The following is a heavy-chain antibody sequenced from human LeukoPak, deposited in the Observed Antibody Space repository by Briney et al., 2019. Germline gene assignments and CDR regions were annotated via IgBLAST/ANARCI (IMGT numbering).Heavy chain of an antibody. CDR1: GGSFSGYY. V-gene: IGHV4-34*01. Sequence: KSSETLSLTCAVYGGSFSGYYWSWIRQPPGKGLEWIGEINHSGSTNYNPSLKSRVTISVDTSKNQFSLKVTSVIAADTAVYYCARPGQLGSLYYGMDVWGQGTTVTVSS. CDR2: INHSGST. J-gene: IGHJ6*02. D-gene: IGHD7-27*01. CDR3: ARPGQLGSLYYGMDV.